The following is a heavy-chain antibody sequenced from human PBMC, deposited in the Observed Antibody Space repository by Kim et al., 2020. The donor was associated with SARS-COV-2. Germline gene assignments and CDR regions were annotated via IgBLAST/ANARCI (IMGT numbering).Heavy chain of an antibody. Sequence: GGSLRLSCAASGFTFSSYGMHWVRQAPGKGLEWVAVISYDGSNKYYADSVKGRFTISRDNSKNTLYLQMNSLRAEDTAVYYCAKEHAKVYDFWSGYYSLGTYFDYWGQGTLVTVSS. CDR3: AKEHAKVYDFWSGYYSLGTYFDY. J-gene: IGHJ4*02. CDR2: ISYDGSNK. D-gene: IGHD3-3*01. V-gene: IGHV3-30*18. CDR1: GFTFSSYG.